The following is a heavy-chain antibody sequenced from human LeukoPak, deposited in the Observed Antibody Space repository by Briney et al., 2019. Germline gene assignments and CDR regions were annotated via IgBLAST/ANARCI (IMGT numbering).Heavy chain of an antibody. Sequence: SQTLSLTCAISGGSVSSNSAVWNWIRQSPSRGLEWLGRTYYKSKWYNDYAVSVKSRITINPDTSKNQFSLQLNSLTPEDTAVYYCARVSSPWSPRDAFDIWGQGTMVTVSS. D-gene: IGHD1-26*01. CDR2: TYYKSKWYN. V-gene: IGHV6-1*01. CDR1: GGSVSSNSAV. CDR3: ARVSSPWSPRDAFDI. J-gene: IGHJ3*02.